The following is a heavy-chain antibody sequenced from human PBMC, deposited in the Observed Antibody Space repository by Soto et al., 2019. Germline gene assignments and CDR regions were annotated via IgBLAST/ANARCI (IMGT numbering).Heavy chain of an antibody. Sequence: PSGPLSLTCAVSGCSISSGGYSWSWIRQPPGKGLEWIGYIYHSGSTYYNPSLKSRVTISVDRSKNQFSLKLSSVTAADTAVYYCARVGYYGSGGLDYWGQGTLVTVSS. CDR2: IYHSGST. CDR1: GCSISSGGYS. D-gene: IGHD3-10*01. CDR3: ARVGYYGSGGLDY. V-gene: IGHV4-30-2*01. J-gene: IGHJ4*02.